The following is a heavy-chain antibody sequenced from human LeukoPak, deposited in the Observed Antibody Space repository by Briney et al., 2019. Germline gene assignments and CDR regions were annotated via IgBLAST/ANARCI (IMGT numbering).Heavy chain of an antibody. Sequence: PGGSLRLSCAASVFTFSSYRMHWVRHAPWKGLVWVSRLISDGSSASYADSVKGRFTISRDNTKNILYLQMNSLRAEDTAVYYCVRDSRYCPDVWGQGTTVTVSS. CDR1: VFTFSSYR. V-gene: IGHV3-74*01. CDR3: VRDSRYCPDV. CDR2: LISDGSSA. D-gene: IGHD2-8*02. J-gene: IGHJ6*02.